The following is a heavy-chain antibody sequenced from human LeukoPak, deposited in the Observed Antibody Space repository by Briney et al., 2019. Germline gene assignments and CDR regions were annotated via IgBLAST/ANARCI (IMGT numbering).Heavy chain of an antibody. J-gene: IGHJ4*02. CDR1: GGSISSSSYY. CDR3: ARGSHYYDSSGYPPDY. CDR2: IYYSGST. V-gene: IGHV4-39*07. Sequence: PSETLSLTCTVSGGSISSSSYYWGWIRQPPGKGLEWIGSIYYSGSTYYNPSLKSRVTISVDTSKNQFSLKLSSVTAADTAVYYCARGSHYYDSSGYPPDYWGQGTLVTVSS. D-gene: IGHD3-22*01.